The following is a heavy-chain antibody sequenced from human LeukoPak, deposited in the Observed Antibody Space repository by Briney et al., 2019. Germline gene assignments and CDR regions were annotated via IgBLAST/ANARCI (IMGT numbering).Heavy chain of an antibody. Sequence: SETLSLTCTVSGGSISSYYWSWIRQPPGKGLEWIGYIYYSGSTNYNPSLKSRVTISVDTSKYQFSLKLSSVTAADTAVYYCARGGITMVRGVIQEYYFDYWGQGTLVTASS. CDR3: ARGGITMVRGVIQEYYFDY. J-gene: IGHJ4*02. V-gene: IGHV4-59*01. CDR2: IYYSGST. D-gene: IGHD3-10*01. CDR1: GGSISSYY.